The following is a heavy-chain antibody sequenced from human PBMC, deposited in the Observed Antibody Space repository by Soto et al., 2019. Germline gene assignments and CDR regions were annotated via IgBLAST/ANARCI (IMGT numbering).Heavy chain of an antibody. J-gene: IGHJ6*03. V-gene: IGHV4-31*03. CDR1: GGSISSGGYY. D-gene: IGHD2-15*01. Sequence: SDTLSLTCTVSGGSISSGGYYWSWIRQHPGKGLEWIAYIYYSGTTYYNPSLKSRVTISVDTSKNQFSLRLSSVTAADTAVYYCAREVEDYYYYMDVWGKGTTVTVSS. CDR2: IYYSGTT. CDR3: AREVEDYYYYMDV.